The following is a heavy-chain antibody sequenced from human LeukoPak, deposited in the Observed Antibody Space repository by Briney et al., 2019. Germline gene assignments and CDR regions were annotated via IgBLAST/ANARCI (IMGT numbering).Heavy chain of an antibody. Sequence: GGSLRLSCAASGFTFSTYAMHWVRQSPGKGLEWVAVISYDGSNKYYEDSVKGRFTIFRDNAKNSLFLQMNSLRAEDTAVYYCAKDSSPDYWGQGTLVTVSS. J-gene: IGHJ4*02. CDR1: GFTFSTYA. CDR3: AKDSSPDY. CDR2: ISYDGSNK. D-gene: IGHD6-13*01. V-gene: IGHV3-30*04.